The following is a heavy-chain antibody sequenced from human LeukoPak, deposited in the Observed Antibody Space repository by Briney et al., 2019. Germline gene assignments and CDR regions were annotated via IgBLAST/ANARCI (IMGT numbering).Heavy chain of an antibody. CDR2: INPNSGGT. J-gene: IGHJ5*02. CDR1: GHTFTVYY. Sequence: ASVKVSYRASGHTFTVYYMHWVRQAPRQGLEWMGWINPNSGGTNYAQKFQGRVTITRDTSISTAYMELSRLRSDDTAVYYCARDQGSSNWFDPWGQGTLVTVSS. D-gene: IGHD3-10*01. CDR3: ARDQGSSNWFDP. V-gene: IGHV1-2*02.